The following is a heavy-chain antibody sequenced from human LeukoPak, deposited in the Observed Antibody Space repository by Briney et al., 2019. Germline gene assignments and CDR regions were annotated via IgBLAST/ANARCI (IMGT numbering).Heavy chain of an antibody. CDR2: ISYDGSNK. Sequence: PGGSLRLSCAASGFTFSSYGMHWVRQAPGKGLEWVAVISYDGSNKYYADSVKGRFTISRDNSKNTLYLQMNSPRAEDTAVYYCAAPPCGGDCYSFNFDYWGQGTLVTVSS. CDR3: AAPPCGGDCYSFNFDY. J-gene: IGHJ4*02. D-gene: IGHD2-21*02. CDR1: GFTFSSYG. V-gene: IGHV3-30*03.